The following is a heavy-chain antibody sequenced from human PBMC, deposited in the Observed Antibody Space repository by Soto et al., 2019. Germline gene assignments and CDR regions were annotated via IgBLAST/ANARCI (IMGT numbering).Heavy chain of an antibody. CDR1: GYPLTSHY. J-gene: IGHJ6*02. CDR2: INPSGVSK. Sequence: ASVKVSCKASGYPLTSHYIHWGRQAPGQGLEWMGIINPSGVSKTYTQEFQGRITMTRDTSTSTVYMELSSLRSQDTAVYYCARAPSWHGLDVWGQGTTGTVSS. V-gene: IGHV1-46*01. CDR3: ARAPSWHGLDV.